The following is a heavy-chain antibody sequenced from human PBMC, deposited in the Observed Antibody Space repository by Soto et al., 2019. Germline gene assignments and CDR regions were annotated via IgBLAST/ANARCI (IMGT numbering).Heavy chain of an antibody. CDR2: ISGSGGST. D-gene: IGHD3-22*01. J-gene: IGHJ3*02. CDR3: AKDRALNYYDSSGYFPDAFDI. Sequence: AGGSLRLSCAASGFTSSSYAMSWVRQAPGKGLEWVSAISGSGGSTYYADSVKGRFTISRDNSKNTLYLQMNSLRAEDTAVYYCAKDRALNYYDSSGYFPDAFDIWGQGTMVTVSS. CDR1: GFTSSSYA. V-gene: IGHV3-23*01.